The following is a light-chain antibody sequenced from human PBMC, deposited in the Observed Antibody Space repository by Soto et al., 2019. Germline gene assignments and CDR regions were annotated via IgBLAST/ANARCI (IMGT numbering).Light chain of an antibody. J-gene: IGKJ1*01. CDR3: QQYKSYWT. CDR1: QTISSW. V-gene: IGKV1-5*03. Sequence: DIQMTQSPSTLSGSVGDRVTITCRASQTISSWLAWYQPKPGKAPKLLIFKASTLESGVPSRFSGSGSGTEFALTISSLQPDDFATYYCQQYKSYWTFGQGTKVDIK. CDR2: KAS.